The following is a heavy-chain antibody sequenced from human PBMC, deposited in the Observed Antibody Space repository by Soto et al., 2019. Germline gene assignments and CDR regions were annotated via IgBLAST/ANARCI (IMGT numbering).Heavy chain of an antibody. CDR2: INPSGGST. Sequence: GASVKVSCKASGYTFTSYYMHWVRQAPGQGLEWMGIINPSGGSTSYAQKFQGRVTMTRDTSTSTVYMELSSLRSEDTAVYYCASPKLDSSGFAYYYYGMDVWGQGTTVTVSS. CDR3: ASPKLDSSGFAYYYYGMDV. J-gene: IGHJ6*02. D-gene: IGHD3-22*01. CDR1: GYTFTSYY. V-gene: IGHV1-46*01.